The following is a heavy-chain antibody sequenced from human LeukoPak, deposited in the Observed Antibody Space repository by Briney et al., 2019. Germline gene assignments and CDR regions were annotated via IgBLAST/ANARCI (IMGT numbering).Heavy chain of an antibody. Sequence: GGSLRLSCAASGFTFSSYSMNWVRQAPGKGLEWVSSISSSSSYIYYADSVKGRFTISRDNAKNSLYLQMNSLRAEDTAVYYCARTGTGYSSSWYDWFDPWGQGTLVTVSS. V-gene: IGHV3-21*01. CDR2: ISSSSSYI. CDR3: ARTGTGYSSSWYDWFDP. CDR1: GFTFSSYS. J-gene: IGHJ5*02. D-gene: IGHD6-13*01.